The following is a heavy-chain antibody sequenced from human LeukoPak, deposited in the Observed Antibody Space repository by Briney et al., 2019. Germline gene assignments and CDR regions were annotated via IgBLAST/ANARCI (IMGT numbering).Heavy chain of an antibody. V-gene: IGHV3-23*01. CDR1: GFTFSSYA. CDR3: AKDRQRGNYFRNYYYYMDV. CDR2: MSGSGDNT. D-gene: IGHD1-26*01. J-gene: IGHJ6*03. Sequence: GGSLRLSCAASGFTFSSYAISWVRQTPGKGLEWVSAMSGSGDNTYYADSVKGRFTISRDNSKNTLYLQMNSLRAEDTAIYYCAKDRQRGNYFRNYYYYMDVWGKGTTVTVSS.